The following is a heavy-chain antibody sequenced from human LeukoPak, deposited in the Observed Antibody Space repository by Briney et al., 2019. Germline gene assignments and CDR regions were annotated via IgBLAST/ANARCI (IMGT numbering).Heavy chain of an antibody. CDR1: GGSFSGYY. CDR3: ARGPGYSGSYYVAFDI. Sequence: PSETLSLTCAVYGGSFSGYYWSWIRQPPGKGLEWIGEINHSGSTNYNPSLKSRVTISVDTSKNQFSLKLSSVTAADTAVYYCARGPGYSGSYYVAFDIWGQGTMVTVSS. V-gene: IGHV4-34*01. J-gene: IGHJ3*02. D-gene: IGHD1-26*01. CDR2: INHSGST.